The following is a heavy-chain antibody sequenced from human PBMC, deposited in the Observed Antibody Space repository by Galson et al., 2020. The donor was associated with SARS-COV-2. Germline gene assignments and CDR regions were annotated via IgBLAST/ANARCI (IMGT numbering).Heavy chain of an antibody. D-gene: IGHD1-20*01. J-gene: IGHJ4*02. CDR3: AKGNRISRFYFDY. V-gene: IGHV3-30*18. CDR1: GFTFSSYG. Sequence: TGGSLRLSCAASGFTFSSYGMHWVRQAPGKGLEWVAVISYDGSNKYYADSVKGRFTISRDNSKNTLYLQMSSLRAEDTAVYYCAKGNRISRFYFDYWGQGTLVTVSS. CDR2: ISYDGSNK.